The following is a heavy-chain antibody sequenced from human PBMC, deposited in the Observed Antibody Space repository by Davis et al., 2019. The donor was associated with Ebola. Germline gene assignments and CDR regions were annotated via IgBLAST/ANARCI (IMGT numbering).Heavy chain of an antibody. V-gene: IGHV3-48*02. CDR1: GFTFNSHA. CDR2: ISSSSSAI. J-gene: IGHJ1*01. Sequence: PGGSLRLSCAASGFTFNSHAMNWVRQAPGKGLEWVSYISSSSSAIFYADSVKGRFTISRDNAKNSLYLQMNNLRDEDTAVYYCARDGQGWVEHLQNWGQGTLVTVSS. D-gene: IGHD3-16*01. CDR3: ARDGQGWVEHLQN.